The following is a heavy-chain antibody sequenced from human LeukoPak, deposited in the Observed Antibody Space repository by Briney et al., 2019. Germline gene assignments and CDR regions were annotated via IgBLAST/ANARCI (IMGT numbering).Heavy chain of an antibody. D-gene: IGHD3-16*01. CDR3: TRGGQGIPRGDY. Sequence: SETLSLTCTVSGASISSGGYYWSWIRQPPGEGLEWIGYIYHSGSTYSNPSLKSRVTMSRVKSKNQFFLNLTSVTAADTAMYYCTRGGQGIPRGDYWGPGIQVTVSS. CDR1: GASISSGGYY. J-gene: IGHJ4*02. CDR2: IYHSGST. V-gene: IGHV4-30-2*01.